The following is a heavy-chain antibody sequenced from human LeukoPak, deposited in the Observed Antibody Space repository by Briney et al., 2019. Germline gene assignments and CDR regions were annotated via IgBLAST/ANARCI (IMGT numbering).Heavy chain of an antibody. J-gene: IGHJ2*01. CDR3: ARYYYGSGSYYLDWYFDL. D-gene: IGHD3-10*01. V-gene: IGHV4-30-2*01. CDR2: IYHSGST. CDR1: GGSISSGGYS. Sequence: SQTLSLTCAVSGGSISSGGYSWSWIRQPPGKGLEWIGYIYHSGSTYYNPSLKSRVTISVDRSKNQFSLKLSSVTAADTAVYYCARYYYGSGSYYLDWYFDLWGRGTLVTVSS.